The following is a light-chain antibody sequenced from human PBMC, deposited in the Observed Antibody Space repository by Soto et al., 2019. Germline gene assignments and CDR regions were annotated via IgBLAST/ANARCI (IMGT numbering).Light chain of an antibody. J-gene: IGLJ1*01. CDR1: SSDVGSYNH. Sequence: QSVLTQPPSASGSPGQSVTISCTGTSSDVGSYNHVSWYQQNPGKAPKLIIYEVSKRPPRVPDRFSGSKSGNTASLSVSGLQAEDDGDYYCSSYAGSNIYVFGTGTKLTVL. CDR3: SSYAGSNIYV. V-gene: IGLV2-8*01. CDR2: EVS.